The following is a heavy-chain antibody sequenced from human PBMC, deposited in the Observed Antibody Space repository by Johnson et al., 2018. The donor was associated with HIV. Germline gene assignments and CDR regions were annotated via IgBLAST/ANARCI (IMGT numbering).Heavy chain of an antibody. CDR1: GFTFSSYA. J-gene: IGHJ3*02. D-gene: IGHD6-19*01. Sequence: VQLVESGGGVVQPGGSLRLSCAASGFTFSSYAMHWVRQAPGKGLDWVGRTRNKANSYTTEYAASVKGRFIISRDDSKNTLYLQMNSLKTEDTAVYYCTREGRTVAAFTVGAFDIWGQGTMVTVSS. CDR3: TREGRTVAAFTVGAFDI. V-gene: IGHV3-72*01. CDR2: TRNKANSYTT.